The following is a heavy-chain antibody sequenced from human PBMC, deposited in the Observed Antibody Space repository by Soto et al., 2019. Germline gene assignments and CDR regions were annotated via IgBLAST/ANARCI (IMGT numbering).Heavy chain of an antibody. CDR3: ATTRGFLEWLLPVGPTKYYYYYVDV. J-gene: IGHJ6*03. D-gene: IGHD3-3*01. CDR2: FDPEDGET. CDR1: GYTLTELS. V-gene: IGHV1-24*01. Sequence: GASVKVSCKVSGYTLTELSMHWVRQAPGKGLEWMGGFDPEDGETIYAQKFQGRVTMTEDTSTDTAYMELSSLRSEDTAVYYCATTRGFLEWLLPVGPTKYYYYYVDVWGKGTTVTVSS.